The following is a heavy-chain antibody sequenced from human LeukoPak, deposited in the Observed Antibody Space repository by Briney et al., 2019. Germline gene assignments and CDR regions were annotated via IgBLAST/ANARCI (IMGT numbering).Heavy chain of an antibody. Sequence: SETLPLTCSVSVGSVTSSSYSCVWVRQSPGKGLEWIGSVSYSGSTYYNSSLKSRVTISLDTSKNKFSLTLRSATAADTAVYYCAREMTSGWLGNQDYWGQGILVTVSS. V-gene: IGHV4-39*07. CDR1: VGSVTSSSYS. D-gene: IGHD6-19*01. J-gene: IGHJ4*02. CDR2: VSYSGST. CDR3: AREMTSGWLGNQDY.